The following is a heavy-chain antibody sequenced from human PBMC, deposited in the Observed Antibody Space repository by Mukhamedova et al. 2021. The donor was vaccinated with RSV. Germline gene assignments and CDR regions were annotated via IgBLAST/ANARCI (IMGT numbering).Heavy chain of an antibody. D-gene: IGHD6-19*01. CDR3: ARASGGGYDAFDI. V-gene: IGHV3-74*01. CDR2: GSST. Sequence: GSSTSYADSVKGRFTISRDNAKNTLYLQMNSLRAEDTAVYYCARASGGGYDAFDIWGQGTMVTVSS. J-gene: IGHJ3*02.